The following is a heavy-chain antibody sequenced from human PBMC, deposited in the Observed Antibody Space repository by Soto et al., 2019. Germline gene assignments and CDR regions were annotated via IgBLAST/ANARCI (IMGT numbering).Heavy chain of an antibody. D-gene: IGHD3-3*02. V-gene: IGHV4-30-4*02. CDR1: GGSISSSDYY. CDR2: IYYSGST. J-gene: IGHJ6*02. Sequence: SETLSLTCTVSGGSISSSDYYWSWIRQPPGKGLEWIGYIYYSGSTHYNPSLKSRLTMSVDTPKNQFSLKLSSVTAADTAAYYCASVRCRISGCYGYYYDGMDVWGPGATVTVS. CDR3: ASVRCRISGCYGYYYDGMDV.